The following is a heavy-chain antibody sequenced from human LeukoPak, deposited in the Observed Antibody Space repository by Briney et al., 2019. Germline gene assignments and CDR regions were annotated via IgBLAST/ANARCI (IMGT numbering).Heavy chain of an antibody. J-gene: IGHJ4*02. CDR3: AGVLRYFDWLGRFDY. V-gene: IGHV4-34*01. CDR2: INHSGST. CDR1: GGSFSGYY. D-gene: IGHD3-9*01. Sequence: PSETLSLTCAVYGGSFSGYYWSWIRQPPVKGLEWIGEINHSGSTNYNPSLKSRVTISVDTSKNQFSLKLSSVTAADTAVYYCAGVLRYFDWLGRFDYWGQGTLVTVSS.